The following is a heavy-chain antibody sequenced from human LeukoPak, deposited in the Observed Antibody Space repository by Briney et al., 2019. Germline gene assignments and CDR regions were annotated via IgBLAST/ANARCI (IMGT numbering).Heavy chain of an antibody. D-gene: IGHD6-19*01. CDR1: GFTFSSYW. V-gene: IGHV3-74*01. Sequence: GGSLRLSCAASGFTFSSYWMHWVRQAPGKGLVWVSRINSDGSSTSYADSVKGRFTISRDNAKNTLYLQMNSLRAEDTAVYYCARDPDSSGWYDWFDPWGRGTLVTVSS. CDR2: INSDGSST. CDR3: ARDPDSSGWYDWFDP. J-gene: IGHJ5*02.